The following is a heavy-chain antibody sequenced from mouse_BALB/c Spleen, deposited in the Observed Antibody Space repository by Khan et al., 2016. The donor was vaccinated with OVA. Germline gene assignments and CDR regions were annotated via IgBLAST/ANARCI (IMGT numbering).Heavy chain of an antibody. D-gene: IGHD1-2*01. J-gene: IGHJ4*01. CDR3: ALIRSLLYYAMNY. Sequence: QVTLQESGPGILQHSQTPSLTCSFSGFSLSSSGMGVTWIRQPSGKGLEWLAHICWDDDKRYNPALKRRLTISKDTSTNQVFLRIASVDTADTATHSCALIRSLLYYAMNYWGQGTSVSSSS. CDR1: GFSLSSSGMG. CDR2: ICWDDDK. V-gene: IGHV8-8*01.